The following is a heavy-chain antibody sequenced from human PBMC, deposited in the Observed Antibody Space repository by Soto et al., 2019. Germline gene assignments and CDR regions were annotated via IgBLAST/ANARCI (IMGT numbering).Heavy chain of an antibody. V-gene: IGHV3-15*01. CDR3: TARAAGTAFFDY. CDR1: GFSFSNAR. Sequence: DVHLVESGGDLVKPGGWLRLSCTASGFSFSNARMSWVRQAPGKGLEWVGLIKTESDGGTTDYAAPVKGRFTISRDDSKNTLYLQMNSLKTEDTAVYYCTARAAGTAFFDYWGQGSLVTVSS. CDR2: IKTESDGGTT. D-gene: IGHD1-7*01. J-gene: IGHJ4*02.